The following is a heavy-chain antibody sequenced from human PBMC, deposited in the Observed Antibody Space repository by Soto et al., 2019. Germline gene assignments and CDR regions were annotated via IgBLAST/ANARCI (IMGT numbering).Heavy chain of an antibody. V-gene: IGHV3-48*03. D-gene: IGHD3-22*01. CDR2: ISSSGSTI. CDR3: ARGEDDSSGYPILFDY. Sequence: PGGSLRLSCAASGFTFSSYEMNWVRQAPGKGLEWVSYISSSGSTIYYADSVKGRFTISRDNAKNSLYLQMNSLRAEDTAVYYCARGEDDSSGYPILFDYWGQGTLVTVSS. CDR1: GFTFSSYE. J-gene: IGHJ4*02.